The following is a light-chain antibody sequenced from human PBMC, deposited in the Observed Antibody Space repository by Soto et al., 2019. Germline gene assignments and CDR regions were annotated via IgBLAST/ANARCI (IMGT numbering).Light chain of an antibody. V-gene: IGLV2-14*01. Sequence: QSALTQPASVSGSLGQSITMSCTGTSSDDGGYNYVSWYQQHPGKAPKLMIYDVTNRPSGVSNRFSGSKSGNTASLTISGLQAEDEADYYCSSYTSSSTLVVFGGGTKLTVL. CDR2: DVT. J-gene: IGLJ2*01. CDR3: SSYTSSSTLVV. CDR1: SSDDGGYNY.